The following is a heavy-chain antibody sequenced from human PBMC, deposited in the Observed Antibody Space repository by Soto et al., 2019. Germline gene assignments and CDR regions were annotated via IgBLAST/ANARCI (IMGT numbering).Heavy chain of an antibody. D-gene: IGHD3-22*01. CDR1: GYTVTGYY. Sequence: SVKVSCKGSGYTVTGYYMHWVRQAPGQGLEWMGWINPNSGVTHFAQKFQGRVTLTRDTSISTTYMELSSLRSDDTAVYYCARGPFYENSHFDFWGQGTLVTVSS. V-gene: IGHV1-2*02. CDR2: INPNSGVT. J-gene: IGHJ4*02. CDR3: ARGPFYENSHFDF.